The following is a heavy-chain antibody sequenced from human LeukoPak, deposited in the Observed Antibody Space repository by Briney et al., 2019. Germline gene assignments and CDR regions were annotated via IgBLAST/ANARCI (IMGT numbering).Heavy chain of an antibody. D-gene: IGHD4-11*01. CDR1: GFTFSDCD. V-gene: IGHV3-21*06. Sequence: GGSLRLSCTASGFTFSDCDMNWVRQAPGKGLEWVSSISGRSSHIYYADPVKGRFSTSRDNGQNLVFLQMNSLGVEDTAVYYCVRAFPPLRTATAGDLWGQGTLVTVSS. CDR3: VRAFPPLRTATAGDL. J-gene: IGHJ5*02. CDR2: ISGRSSHI.